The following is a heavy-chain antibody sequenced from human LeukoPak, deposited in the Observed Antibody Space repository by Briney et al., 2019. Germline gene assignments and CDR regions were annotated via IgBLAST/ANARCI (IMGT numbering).Heavy chain of an antibody. J-gene: IGHJ1*01. V-gene: IGHV4-4*07. CDR1: GGSISDYY. CDR2: IHISGTT. D-gene: IGHD2/OR15-2a*01. Sequence: NPSETLSLTCTVSGGSISDYYWSWVRQPAGKGLEWIGRIHISGTTYYNPSLKSRFTMSIDTSKNQFSLKLSSVTAADTAVYYCATYSITGAWAEYFLHWGQGTLVTVSS. CDR3: ATYSITGAWAEYFLH.